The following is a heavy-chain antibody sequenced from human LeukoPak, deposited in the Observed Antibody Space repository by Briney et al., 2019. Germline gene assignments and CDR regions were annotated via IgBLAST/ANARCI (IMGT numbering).Heavy chain of an antibody. CDR2: ISGSGGRT. Sequence: GGSLRLSCAASGFTFSSYAMNWVRQAPGKGLEWVSGISGSGGRTHYADSVKGRLTISRDNSKNTLYLQVSDVRVDDTAVYYCAKDKSVFSDYPSYLDYWGQGTLVTVSS. V-gene: IGHV3-23*01. CDR3: AKDKSVFSDYPSYLDY. J-gene: IGHJ4*02. CDR1: GFTFSSYA. D-gene: IGHD6-25*01.